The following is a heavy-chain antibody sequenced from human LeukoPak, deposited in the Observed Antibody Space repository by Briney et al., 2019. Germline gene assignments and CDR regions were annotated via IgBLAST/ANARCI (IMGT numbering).Heavy chain of an antibody. V-gene: IGHV1-18*01. J-gene: IGHJ4*02. CDR2: ISAYNGNT. CDR3: ARDVKLFDILTGYYSVYDY. Sequence: ASVKVSCKASGYTFTSYGISWVRQAPGQGLEWMGWISAYNGNTNYAQKLQGRVTMTTDTSTSTAYMELRSLRSDDTAVYYCARDVKLFDILTGYYSVYDYWGQGTLVTVSS. D-gene: IGHD3-9*01. CDR1: GYTFTSYG.